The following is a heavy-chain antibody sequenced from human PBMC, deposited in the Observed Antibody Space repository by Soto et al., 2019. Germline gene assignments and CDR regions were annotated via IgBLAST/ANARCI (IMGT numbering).Heavy chain of an antibody. CDR3: AKDMHPNYYYDTSGPVACFDN. J-gene: IGHJ4*02. Sequence: PGGSLRLSCQASGFNFDNYGMHWVRQAPGKGLEWVAVITYDGSHQYYADSVKGRFAISRDNSKNTLFLYMNSLRAEDTAVYFCAKDMHPNYYYDTSGPVACFDNWGLGTLVTVSS. V-gene: IGHV3-30*18. CDR2: ITYDGSHQ. CDR1: GFNFDNYG. D-gene: IGHD3-22*01.